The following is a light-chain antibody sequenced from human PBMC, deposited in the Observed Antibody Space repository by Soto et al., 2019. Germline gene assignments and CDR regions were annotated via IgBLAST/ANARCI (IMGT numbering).Light chain of an antibody. Sequence: DIVMTQSPLSLPVTPGEPASISYRSSQSLLHSNGYNYLDWYLQKPGQSPQLLIYLGSNRASGVPDRFSSSGSGTDFTLKISRVEAEDVGVYYCMQALQTPFTFGQGTKLEIK. CDR1: QSLLHSNGYNY. J-gene: IGKJ2*01. V-gene: IGKV2-28*01. CDR3: MQALQTPFT. CDR2: LGS.